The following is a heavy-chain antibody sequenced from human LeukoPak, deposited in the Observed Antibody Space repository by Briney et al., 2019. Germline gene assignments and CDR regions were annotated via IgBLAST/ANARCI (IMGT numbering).Heavy chain of an antibody. Sequence: GGSLRLSCAASGFTFSSYAMHWVRQAPGKGLEWVAVISYDGSNKCYADSVKGRFTISRDNSKNTLYLQMNSLRAEDTAVYYCVSFYETYWGRGTLVTVSS. D-gene: IGHD2/OR15-2a*01. V-gene: IGHV3-30-3*01. CDR1: GFTFSSYA. J-gene: IGHJ4*02. CDR3: VSFYETY. CDR2: ISYDGSNK.